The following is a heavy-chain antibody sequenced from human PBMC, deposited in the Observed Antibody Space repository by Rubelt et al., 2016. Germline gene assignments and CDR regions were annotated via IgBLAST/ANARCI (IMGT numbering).Heavy chain of an antibody. Sequence: EVQLLESGGGLVQPGGSLRLSCAASGFTFSSYAMSWVRQAPGKGLEWVSAISGSGGSTYYGDSVEGRFTISRENAKNALYLQMNRLRAEDTAVYYCAGALYYIDYWGQGTLVTVSS. D-gene: IGHD1-26*01. CDR3: AGALYYIDY. CDR2: ISGSGGST. V-gene: IGHV3-23*01. CDR1: GFTFSSYA. J-gene: IGHJ4*02.